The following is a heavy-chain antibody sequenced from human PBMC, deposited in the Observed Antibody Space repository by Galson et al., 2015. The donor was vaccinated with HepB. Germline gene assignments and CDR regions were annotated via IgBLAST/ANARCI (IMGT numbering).Heavy chain of an antibody. CDR2: IIPIFGTA. D-gene: IGHD4-11*01. J-gene: IGHJ4*02. CDR1: GGTFSSYA. CDR3: ASDYSNGY. Sequence: SVKVSCKASGGTFSSYAISWVRQAPGQGLEWMGGIIPIFGTANYAQKFQGRVTITRDTSASTAYMELSSLRSEDTAVYYCASDYSNGYWGQGTLVTVSS. V-gene: IGHV1-69*05.